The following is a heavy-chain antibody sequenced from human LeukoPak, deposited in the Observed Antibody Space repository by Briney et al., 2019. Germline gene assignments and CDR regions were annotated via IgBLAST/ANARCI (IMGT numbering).Heavy chain of an antibody. D-gene: IGHD3-3*01. Sequence: GGSLRLSCAASGFTFSSYSMNWVRQAPGKGLEWVSSISSSSSYKYYADSEKGRFTISRDNAKNSLYLQMNSLRAEDTAVYYCARDSSVNYDFWSGFSFYYWGQGTLVTVSS. J-gene: IGHJ4*02. CDR3: ARDSSVNYDFWSGFSFYY. V-gene: IGHV3-21*01. CDR2: ISSSSSYK. CDR1: GFTFSSYS.